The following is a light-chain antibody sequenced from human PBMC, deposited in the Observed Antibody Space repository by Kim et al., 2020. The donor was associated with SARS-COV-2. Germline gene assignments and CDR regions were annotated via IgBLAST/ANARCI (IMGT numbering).Light chain of an antibody. Sequence: SPGQAASITCSGDKLGEKFASWFQQKPGRSPVLVIYEDTKRPSGIPERISGSTSGNTATLTISGTQAMDEADYYCQTWDNSTVVFGGGTQLTVL. V-gene: IGLV3-1*01. J-gene: IGLJ3*02. CDR3: QTWDNSTVV. CDR1: KLGEKF. CDR2: EDT.